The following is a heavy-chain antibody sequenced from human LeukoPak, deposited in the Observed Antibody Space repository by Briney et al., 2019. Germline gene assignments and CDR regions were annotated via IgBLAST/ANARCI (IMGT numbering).Heavy chain of an antibody. CDR2: ISGSGGST. CDR1: GFTFSSYA. D-gene: IGHD3-22*01. V-gene: IGHV3-23*01. J-gene: IGHJ4*02. CDR3: AKDLAITMIVVGLFDY. Sequence: PGGSLRLSCAASGFTFSSYAMSWVRQAPGKGLEWVSAISGSGGSTYYADSVKGRLTISRDNSKNTLYLQMNSLRAEDTAVYYCAKDLAITMIVVGLFDYWGQGTLVTVSS.